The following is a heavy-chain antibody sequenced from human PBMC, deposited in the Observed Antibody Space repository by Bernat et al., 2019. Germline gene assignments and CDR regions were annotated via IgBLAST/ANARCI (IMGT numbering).Heavy chain of an antibody. CDR2: INTDNGNT. CDR1: GYMFTSNA. Sequence: QVHLLQSGAEVKKPGASVKVSCKASGYMFTSNAMHWVRQAPGQRPEWMGWINTDNGNTRYSQNFQGRVTITKDTSATTVYMELSSLRSEDTAVYCCARDLGAYYDSSGYTIDIWGQGTMVTVSA. J-gene: IGHJ3*02. CDR3: ARDLGAYYDSSGYTIDI. V-gene: IGHV1-3*04. D-gene: IGHD3-22*01.